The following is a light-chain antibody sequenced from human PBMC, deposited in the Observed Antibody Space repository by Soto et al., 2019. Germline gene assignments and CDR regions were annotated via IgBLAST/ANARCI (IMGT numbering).Light chain of an antibody. CDR2: GAS. J-gene: IGKJ4*01. V-gene: IGKV3-20*01. CDR1: PSVMSSF. CDR3: QQYGSTPLT. Sequence: EVVLTQSPGTLSLSPGERASLSCRASPSVMSSFLAWYQHKPGQAPRLLIYGASSRATGIPDRFSGSGSGRDFTLTISRVEPEDFVVYFCQQYGSTPLTFGGGTKMEIK.